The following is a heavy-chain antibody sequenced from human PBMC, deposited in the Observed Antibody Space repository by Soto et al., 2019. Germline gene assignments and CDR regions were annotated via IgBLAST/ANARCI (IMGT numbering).Heavy chain of an antibody. Sequence: WGSLRLSCAASGFTFSSYAMSWVRQAPGKGLEWVSAISGSGGSTYYADSVKGRFTISRDNSKNTLYLQMNSLRAEDTAVYYCAKSVVRGVFYYYYYGMDVWGQGTTVTVSS. CDR1: GFTFSSYA. CDR3: AKSVVRGVFYYYYYGMDV. D-gene: IGHD3-10*01. V-gene: IGHV3-23*01. J-gene: IGHJ6*02. CDR2: ISGSGGST.